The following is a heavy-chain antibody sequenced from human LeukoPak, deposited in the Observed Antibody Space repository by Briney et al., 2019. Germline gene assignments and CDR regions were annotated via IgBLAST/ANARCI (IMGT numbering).Heavy chain of an antibody. CDR1: GGSLSSYY. CDR2: IYYSGST. CDR3: ARHMGLGYTYFYPYFDY. Sequence: PSETLSLTCTVSGGSLSSYYWSRIRQPPGKGLEWIGYIYYSGSTNYNPSLKSRVTISVDTSKNQFSLKLSSVTAADTAVYYCARHMGLGYTYFYPYFDYWGQGTLVTVSS. D-gene: IGHD1-1*01. V-gene: IGHV4-59*08. J-gene: IGHJ4*01.